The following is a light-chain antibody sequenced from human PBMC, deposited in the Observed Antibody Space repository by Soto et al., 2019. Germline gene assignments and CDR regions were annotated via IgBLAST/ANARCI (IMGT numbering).Light chain of an antibody. V-gene: IGLV1-40*01. CDR2: GNS. J-gene: IGLJ3*02. CDR1: SSNIGAGYD. CDR3: QSYDSSLGGSV. Sequence: QSVLTQPPSVSGAPGQRVTISCTGSSSNIGAGYDVHWYQQLPGTAPKLLIYGNSNRPSGVPDRFSGSKSGTSASLAITGLQAEDAADYYCQSYDSSLGGSVFGGGTKLTVL.